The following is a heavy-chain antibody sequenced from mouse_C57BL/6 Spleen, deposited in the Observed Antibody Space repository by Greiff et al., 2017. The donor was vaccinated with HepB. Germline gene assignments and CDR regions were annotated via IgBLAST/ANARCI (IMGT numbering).Heavy chain of an antibody. V-gene: IGHV1-85*01. CDR1: GYTFTSYW. CDR3: ARLDWGYGNFWFAY. CDR2: IYPRDGST. Sequence: QVQLQQPGAELVMPGASVKLSCKASGYTFTSYWMHWVKQRPGQGLEWIGWIYPRDGSTKYNEKFKGKATLTVDTSSSTAYMELHSLTSEDSAVYFCARLDWGYGNFWFAYWGQGTLVTVSA. D-gene: IGHD2-1*01. J-gene: IGHJ3*01.